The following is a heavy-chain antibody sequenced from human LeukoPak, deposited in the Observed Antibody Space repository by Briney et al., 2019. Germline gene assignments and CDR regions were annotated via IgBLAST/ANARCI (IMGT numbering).Heavy chain of an antibody. CDR2: ISGSGGST. CDR3: ARSGLTTGGLDY. D-gene: IGHD1-14*01. J-gene: IGHJ4*02. CDR1: GFTFSSYA. V-gene: IGHV3-23*01. Sequence: AGGSLRLSCAASGFTFSSYAMSWVRQAPGKGLEWVSAISGSGGSTYYADSVKGRFTISRDNSKNTLYLQMNSLRAEDTAVYYCARSGLTTGGLDYWGQGTLVTVSS.